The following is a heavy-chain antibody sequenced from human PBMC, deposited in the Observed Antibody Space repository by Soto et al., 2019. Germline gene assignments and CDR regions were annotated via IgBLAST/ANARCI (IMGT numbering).Heavy chain of an antibody. CDR3: ARDGGSGISWFDP. CDR1: GLTFNTYN. CDR2: ISSSSAYI. J-gene: IGHJ5*02. D-gene: IGHD6-19*01. Sequence: GGSLRLSCAATGLTFNTYNMNWVRQAPGKGLEWVSSISSSSAYIYYADSVRGRFTISRDNAKNLLFLQMNSLRAEDTAVYYCARDGGSGISWFDPWGQGTQVTVSS. V-gene: IGHV3-21*01.